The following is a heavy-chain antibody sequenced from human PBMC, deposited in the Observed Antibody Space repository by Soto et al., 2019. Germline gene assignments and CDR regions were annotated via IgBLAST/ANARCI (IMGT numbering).Heavy chain of an antibody. J-gene: IGHJ4*02. D-gene: IGHD1-7*01. CDR2: IKSKTDGGTT. Sequence: GGSLRLSCAASGFTFSNAWMNWVRQAPGKGLEWVGRIKSKTDGGTTDYAAPVKGRFTISRDDSKNTLYLQMNSLKTEDTAVYYCTTDLDWNYDFFDYWGQGTLVTVSS. CDR3: TTDLDWNYDFFDY. CDR1: GFTFSNAW. V-gene: IGHV3-15*07.